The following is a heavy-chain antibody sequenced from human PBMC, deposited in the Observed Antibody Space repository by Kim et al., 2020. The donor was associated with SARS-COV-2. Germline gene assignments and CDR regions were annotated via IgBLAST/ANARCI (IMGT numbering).Heavy chain of an antibody. CDR3: VRGRYSNYDY. D-gene: IGHD4-4*01. CDR2: INHSGST. Sequence: SETLSLTCAVYGGSFSGYYWSWIRQPPGKGLEWIGEINHSGSTNYNPSLKSRVTISVDTSKNQFSLKLSSVTAADTAVYYCVRGRYSNYDYWGQGTLVTVSS. CDR1: GGSFSGYY. J-gene: IGHJ4*02. V-gene: IGHV4-34*01.